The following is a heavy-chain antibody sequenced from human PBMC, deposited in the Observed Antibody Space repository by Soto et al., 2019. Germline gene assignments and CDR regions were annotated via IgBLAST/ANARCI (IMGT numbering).Heavy chain of an antibody. CDR3: ARSSPIAVAGTGWFDP. CDR2: INAGNGNT. CDR1: GYTFTSYA. D-gene: IGHD6-19*01. Sequence: ASVKVSCKASGYTFTSYAMHWVRQAPGQRLEWMGWINAGNGNTKYSQKFQGRVTITRDTSASTAYMELSSLRSEDTAVYYCARSSPIAVAGTGWFDPWGQGTLVTVSS. J-gene: IGHJ5*02. V-gene: IGHV1-3*01.